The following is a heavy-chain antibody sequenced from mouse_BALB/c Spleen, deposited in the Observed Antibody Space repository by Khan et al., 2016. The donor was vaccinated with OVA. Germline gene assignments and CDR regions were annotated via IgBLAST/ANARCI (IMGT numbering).Heavy chain of an antibody. V-gene: IGHV3-8*02. CDR2: IIYTGYT. Sequence: VQLKESGPSLVKPSQTLSLTCSVTGDSITSGYWNWIRKFPGNKLEYMGYIIYTGYTYYNPSLKSRISITRHTSKNQYDLQLSSVTDEDTATYYCARSTYRYAFVYWGQGTLVTVSA. J-gene: IGHJ3*01. CDR1: GDSITSGY. CDR3: ARSTYRYAFVY. D-gene: IGHD2-12*01.